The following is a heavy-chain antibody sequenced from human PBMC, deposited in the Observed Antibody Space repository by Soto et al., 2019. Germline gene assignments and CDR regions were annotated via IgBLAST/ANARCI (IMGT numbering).Heavy chain of an antibody. CDR1: GFTFSSYW. D-gene: IGHD2-15*01. Sequence: VQLVESGGGLVQPGGSLRLSCAASGFTFSSYWMSWVRQAPGKGLEWVANIKQDGSEKYYVDSVKGRFTISRDNAKNSLYLQMNSLRAEDTAVYYCARELVVAATQEIDYWGQGTLVTVSS. V-gene: IGHV3-7*01. CDR2: IKQDGSEK. J-gene: IGHJ4*02. CDR3: ARELVVAATQEIDY.